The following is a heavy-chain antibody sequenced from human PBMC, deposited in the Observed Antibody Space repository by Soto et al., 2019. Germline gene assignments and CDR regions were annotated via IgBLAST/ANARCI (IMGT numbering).Heavy chain of an antibody. Sequence: EVQLVESGGGLVQPGGSLRLSCAASGFTFSDHYMDWVRQAPGKGLEWVGRSRNKANSYSTEYAASVKGRFTISRDESKKSLYLQMNSLKTEDTAVYYCARSSGSYTRGLDYWCQGTLVTGSS. D-gene: IGHD1-26*01. CDR1: GFTFSDHY. CDR3: ARSSGSYTRGLDY. J-gene: IGHJ4*02. CDR2: SRNKANSYST. V-gene: IGHV3-72*01.